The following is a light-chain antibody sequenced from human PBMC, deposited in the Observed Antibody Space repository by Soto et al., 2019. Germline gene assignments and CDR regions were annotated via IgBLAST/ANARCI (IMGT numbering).Light chain of an antibody. J-gene: IGKJ4*01. CDR2: AAS. Sequence: DIPMTQSPSSVSASVGDRVTITCRASQGISSWLDWYQQKPGKAPKLLIYAASSLQSGVPSRFSGSGSGTDFTLTISSLQPEDFATYYCQQANSFPLTFGGGTKVEIK. V-gene: IGKV1-12*01. CDR3: QQANSFPLT. CDR1: QGISSW.